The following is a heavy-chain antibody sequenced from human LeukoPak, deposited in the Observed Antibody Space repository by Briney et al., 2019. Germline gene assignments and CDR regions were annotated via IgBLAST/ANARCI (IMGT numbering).Heavy chain of an antibody. CDR2: IIPIFSTA. Sequence: GASVKVSCKPSGYTFTGHYIHWVRQAPGQGLEWMGGIIPIFSTANYAQKFQGRVTITADESTSTAYMELSSLRSEDTAVYYCARDLRGRLGYCSSTSCLGMDVWGKGTTVTVSS. D-gene: IGHD2-2*01. J-gene: IGHJ6*03. CDR1: GYTFTGHY. CDR3: ARDLRGRLGYCSSTSCLGMDV. V-gene: IGHV1-69*13.